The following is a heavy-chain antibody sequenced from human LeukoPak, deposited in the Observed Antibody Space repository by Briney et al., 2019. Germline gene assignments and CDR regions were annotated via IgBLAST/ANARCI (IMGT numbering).Heavy chain of an antibody. V-gene: IGHV4-39*01. CDR2: IEYSGST. Sequence: SETLSLTCTVSGGSISSSSYYWGWIRQPPGKGLEWIGSIEYSGSTYYNPSLKSRVTISVDTSKTQFSLKLSSVTAADTAVYYCARRCSGGSCYRGGINYYYMDVWGKGTTVTISS. CDR3: ARRCSGGSCYRGGINYYYMDV. J-gene: IGHJ6*03. CDR1: GGSISSSSYY. D-gene: IGHD2-15*01.